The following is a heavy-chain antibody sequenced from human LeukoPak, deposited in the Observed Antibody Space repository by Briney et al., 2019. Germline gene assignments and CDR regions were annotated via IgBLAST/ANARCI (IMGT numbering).Heavy chain of an antibody. CDR3: ARTGSYYSGMYFFDY. CDR2: INPNSGGT. V-gene: IGHV1-2*02. D-gene: IGHD3-9*01. Sequence: ASVQVSCKASRYSFRDYYMHWVRQAPGQGLEWMGWINPNSGGTNYARKFQGRVTMTRDTSISTAYMELSRLRSDDTAVYYCARTGSYYSGMYFFDYWGQGTLVTVFS. CDR1: RYSFRDYY. J-gene: IGHJ4*02.